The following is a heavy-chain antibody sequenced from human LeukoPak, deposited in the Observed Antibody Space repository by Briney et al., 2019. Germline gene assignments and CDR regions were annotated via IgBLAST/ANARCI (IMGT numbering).Heavy chain of an antibody. CDR2: IYYSGTT. V-gene: IGHV4-39*07. Sequence: PSETLSLTCTVSGGSISSSPYYWGWIRQPPGKGLEWIGSIYYSGTTHYSPSLESRVTISVDTSKNQFSLKLASVTAADTAIYYCARDENDYVWGSFRAWGQGTLVTVSS. J-gene: IGHJ5*02. CDR3: ARDENDYVWGSFRA. CDR1: GGSISSSPYY. D-gene: IGHD3-16*02.